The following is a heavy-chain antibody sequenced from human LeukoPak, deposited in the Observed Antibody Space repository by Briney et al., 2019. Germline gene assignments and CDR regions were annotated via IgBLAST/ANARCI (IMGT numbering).Heavy chain of an antibody. V-gene: IGHV3-23*01. CDR3: ANAGVYYDSSGYYF. Sequence: GGSLRLSCAASGFTFSSYAMSWVRQAPGKGLEWVSAISGSGGSTYYADSVKGRFTNSRDNSKNTLYLQMNSLRAEDTAVYYCANAGVYYDSSGYYFWGQGTLVTVSS. J-gene: IGHJ4*02. CDR2: ISGSGGST. CDR1: GFTFSSYA. D-gene: IGHD3-22*01.